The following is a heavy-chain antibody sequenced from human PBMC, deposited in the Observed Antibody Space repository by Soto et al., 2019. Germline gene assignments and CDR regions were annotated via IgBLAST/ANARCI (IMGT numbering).Heavy chain of an antibody. J-gene: IGHJ6*02. D-gene: IGHD6-13*01. Sequence: SETLSLTCTVSAGSISVYYWNWIRQPPGKGLEWIGYISYTGSTNYNPSLESRVIISVDTSNNQFSLNLTSVTAADTAVYYCARGTPPAAYYYFYGMDVWGQGTTVTV. V-gene: IGHV4-59*01. CDR2: ISYTGST. CDR1: AGSISVYY. CDR3: ARGTPPAAYYYFYGMDV.